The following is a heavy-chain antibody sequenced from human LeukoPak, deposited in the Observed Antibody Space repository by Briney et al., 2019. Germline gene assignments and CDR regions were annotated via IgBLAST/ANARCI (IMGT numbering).Heavy chain of an antibody. CDR1: GFTFSSYA. Sequence: PGGSLRLSCAASGFTFSSYAMSWVRQAPGKGLEWVSSISGTGSHIYSADSMKGRFIISRDNAKNSLYLQMNSLRAEDTAVYYCVREPGAPRGWFDSWGQGTLVTVSS. D-gene: IGHD7-27*01. CDR2: ISGTGSHI. J-gene: IGHJ5*01. V-gene: IGHV3-21*01. CDR3: VREPGAPRGWFDS.